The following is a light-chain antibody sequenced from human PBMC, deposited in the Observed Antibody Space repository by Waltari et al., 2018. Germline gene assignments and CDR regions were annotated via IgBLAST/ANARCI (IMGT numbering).Light chain of an antibody. J-gene: IGLJ2*01. CDR1: SSDIGTYNFF. CDR3: CSYGVRVF. V-gene: IGLV2-23*01. Sequence: QSALTQPASVSGSPGQSITISCPGTSSDIGTYNFFVSWYQHRPGEAPKLIIYEGNVRPSGVSDRFSVSKSGNAASLTISGLQAEDEAHYYCCSYGVRVFFGGGTKLTVL. CDR2: EGN.